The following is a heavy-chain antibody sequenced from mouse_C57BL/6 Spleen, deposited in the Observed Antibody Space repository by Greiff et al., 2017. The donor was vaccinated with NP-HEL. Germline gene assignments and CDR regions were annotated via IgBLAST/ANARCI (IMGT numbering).Heavy chain of an antibody. D-gene: IGHD1-1*01. CDR2: ISYSGST. J-gene: IGHJ3*01. V-gene: IGHV3-1*01. CDR1: GYSITSGYD. Sequence: EVQPQESGPGMVKPSQSLSLTCTVTGYSITSGYDWHWIRHFPGNKLEWMGYISYSGSTNYNPSLKSRISITHDTSKNHFFLKLSSVTTEDTATYYCARDWRYYPFAYWGQGTLVTVSA. CDR3: ARDWRYYPFAY.